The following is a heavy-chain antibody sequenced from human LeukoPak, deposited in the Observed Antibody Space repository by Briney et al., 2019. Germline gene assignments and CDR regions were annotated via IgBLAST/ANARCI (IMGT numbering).Heavy chain of an antibody. D-gene: IGHD1-14*01. J-gene: IGHJ4*02. Sequence: ASVKVSCKASGYTFTNYGINWVRQAPGQGLQWMGWMSTYNGNTNYAQKLQGRVTMTTNTSTSTAYTELRSLTSDDTAVYYCVRGPPTGDFEYWGQGTLVTVSS. V-gene: IGHV1-18*01. CDR2: MSTYNGNT. CDR1: GYTFTNYG. CDR3: VRGPPTGDFEY.